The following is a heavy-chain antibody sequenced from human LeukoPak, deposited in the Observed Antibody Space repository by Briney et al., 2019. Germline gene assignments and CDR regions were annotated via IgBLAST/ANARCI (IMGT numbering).Heavy chain of an antibody. Sequence: GGSLRLSCAASGFTFSNYAMTWVRQAPGKGLEWVSPISGSGGSTYYADSVKGRFTISRDSSKNTLYLQMNSLRVEDTAVYYCAKHRAYCGGDCYPGYYTDVWGKGTTVTVSS. V-gene: IGHV3-23*01. CDR3: AKHRAYCGGDCYPGYYTDV. J-gene: IGHJ6*03. CDR1: GFTFSNYA. CDR2: ISGSGGST. D-gene: IGHD2-21*02.